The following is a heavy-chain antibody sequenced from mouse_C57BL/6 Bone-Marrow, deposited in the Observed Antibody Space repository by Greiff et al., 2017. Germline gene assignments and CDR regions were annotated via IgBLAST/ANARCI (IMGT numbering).Heavy chain of an antibody. J-gene: IGHJ2*01. Sequence: EVMLVESGGGLVQPGGSLKLSCAASGFTFSDYYMYWVRQTPEKRLEWVAYISNGGGSTYYPDTVKGRFTISRDNAKNTLYLQLSRLKSEYTAMYYCARHRRWLLIFDYWGQGTTLTVSS. D-gene: IGHD2-3*01. V-gene: IGHV5-12*01. CDR2: ISNGGGST. CDR3: ARHRRWLLIFDY. CDR1: GFTFSDYY.